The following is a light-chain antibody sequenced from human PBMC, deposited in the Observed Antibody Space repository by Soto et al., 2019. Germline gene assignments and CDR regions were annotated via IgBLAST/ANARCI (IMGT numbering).Light chain of an antibody. CDR2: EVT. V-gene: IGLV2-23*02. Sequence: QSALTQPASVSGSPGQSITISCTGTSRDIGTSNLVSWYQQYPGKAPKLMIYEVTNRPSGISYRFSGSKSGNTASLTISGLQPDDEADYYYYSFTGIYTCLFVFGTGTKVTVL. CDR1: SRDIGTSNL. CDR3: YSFTGIYTCLFV. J-gene: IGLJ1*01.